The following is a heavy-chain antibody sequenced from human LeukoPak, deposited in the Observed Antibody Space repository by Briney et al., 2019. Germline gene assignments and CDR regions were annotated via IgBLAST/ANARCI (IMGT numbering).Heavy chain of an antibody. V-gene: IGHV4-59*01. Sequence: KPSETLSLTCTVSGGSISSYYWSWIRQPPGKGLEWIGYIYYSGSTNYNPSLKSRVTISVDTSKNQFSLKLSSVTAADTAVYYCARVTYYYDSSGYAIDYWGQGTLVTVSS. CDR1: GGSISSYY. J-gene: IGHJ4*02. CDR2: IYYSGST. D-gene: IGHD3-22*01. CDR3: ARVTYYYDSSGYAIDY.